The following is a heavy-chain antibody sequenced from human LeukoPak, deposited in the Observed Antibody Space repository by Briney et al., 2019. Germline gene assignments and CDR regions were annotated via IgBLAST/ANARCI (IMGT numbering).Heavy chain of an antibody. CDR2: INHDGTEK. Sequence: GGSLRLSCAASGFTFSSYWMGWVRQAPGKGLEWVANINHDGTEKHYVDSVKGRFTISRDNAKNSLYLQMSSLRAEDTAVYYCARDSPDYRGQGALVTVSS. J-gene: IGHJ4*02. V-gene: IGHV3-7*01. CDR1: GFTFSSYW. CDR3: ARDSPDY.